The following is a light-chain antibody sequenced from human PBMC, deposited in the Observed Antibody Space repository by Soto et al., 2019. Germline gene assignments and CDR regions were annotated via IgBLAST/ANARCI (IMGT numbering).Light chain of an antibody. CDR1: QYIHIS. CDR3: QQYNSYSGT. CDR2: GAS. Sequence: DIQMTQSPSTLSASVGDRVTLTCRASQYIHISLAWYQQKPGKAPKLLIYGASTLESGVPSRFSGSGSGTEFTLTISSLRPDDFATYYCQQYNSYSGTFGQGTKVDIK. V-gene: IGKV1-5*01. J-gene: IGKJ1*01.